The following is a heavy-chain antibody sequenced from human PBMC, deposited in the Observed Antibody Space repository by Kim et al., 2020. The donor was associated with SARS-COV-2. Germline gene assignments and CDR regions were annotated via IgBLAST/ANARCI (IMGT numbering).Heavy chain of an antibody. CDR2: IIPIFGTA. CDR3: AGASSIAARTRNFDAFDI. V-gene: IGHV1-69*13. CDR1: GGTFSSYA. Sequence: SVKVSCKASGGTFSSYAISWVRQAPGQGLEWMGGIIPIFGTANYAQKFQGRVTITADESTSTAYMELSSLRSEDTAVYYCAGASSIAARTRNFDAFDIWGQGTMVTVSS. D-gene: IGHD6-6*01. J-gene: IGHJ3*02.